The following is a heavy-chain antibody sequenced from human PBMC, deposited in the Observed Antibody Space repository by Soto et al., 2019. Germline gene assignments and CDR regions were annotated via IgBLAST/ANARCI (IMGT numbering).Heavy chain of an antibody. CDR3: AREGDCSSTSCSNWFDP. J-gene: IGHJ5*02. CDR2: IIPIFGTA. Sequence: SVKVSCKASGGTFSSYAISWVRQAPGQGLEWMGGIIPIFGTANYAQKFQGRVTITADESTSTAYMELSSLRSEDTAVYYCAREGDCSSTSCSNWFDPWGQGTLVTVSS. CDR1: GGTFSSYA. D-gene: IGHD2-2*01. V-gene: IGHV1-69*13.